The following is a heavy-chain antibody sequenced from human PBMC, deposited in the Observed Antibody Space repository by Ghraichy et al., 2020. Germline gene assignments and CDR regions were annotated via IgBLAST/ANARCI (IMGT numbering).Heavy chain of an antibody. J-gene: IGHJ4*02. D-gene: IGHD3-22*01. CDR3: ARPATYYYDSSGSWAFDY. CDR1: GGSIRSSSYY. V-gene: IGHV4-39*01. CDR2: IHYSGNT. Sequence: SQTLSLTCTVSGGSIRSSSYYWGWIRQPPGKGLEWIGSIHYSGNTDYNASLKSRVTISVDTSKNQFSLKLSSVTAADTAVYYCARPATYYYDSSGSWAFDYWGQGSLATVSS.